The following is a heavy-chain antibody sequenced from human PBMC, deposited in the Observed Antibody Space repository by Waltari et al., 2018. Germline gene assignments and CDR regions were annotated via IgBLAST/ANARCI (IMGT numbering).Heavy chain of an antibody. V-gene: IGHV5-10-1*01. CDR3: ARTSTRDFYYMDV. Sequence: EVQLVQSGAEGKKPGESLRISGEGSGYDFSTYCITWMRDMSGKVLEWMGRIDPSYSSPNYSPSFRGHVTISVDRSISTAYIQWSGLRASDTAIYYCARTSTRDFYYMDVWGKGTTVTVSS. J-gene: IGHJ6*03. D-gene: IGHD1-1*01. CDR1: GYDFSTYC. CDR2: IDPSYSSP.